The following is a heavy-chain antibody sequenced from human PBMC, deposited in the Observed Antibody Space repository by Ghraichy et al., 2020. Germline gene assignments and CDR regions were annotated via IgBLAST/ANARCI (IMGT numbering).Heavy chain of an antibody. D-gene: IGHD1-14*01. J-gene: IGHJ4*02. CDR2: INPSGGST. V-gene: IGHV1-46*01. CDR1: GYTFTSYY. CDR3: ARENQMEYYFDY. Sequence: ASVKVYCKASGYTFTSYYMHWVRQAPGQGLEWMGIINPSGGSTSYAQKFQGRVTMTRDTSTSTVYMELSSLRSEDTAVYYCARENQMEYYFDYWGQGTLVTVSS.